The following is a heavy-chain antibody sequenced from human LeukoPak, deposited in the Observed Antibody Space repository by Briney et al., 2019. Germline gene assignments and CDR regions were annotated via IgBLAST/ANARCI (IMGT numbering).Heavy chain of an antibody. CDR2: IYYSGSS. CDR1: GGSISSSSYY. CDR3: ARASTTVTTCWFDP. Sequence: SETLSLTCTVSGGSISSSSYYWGWIRQPPGKGLEWIGSIYYSGSSYYNPSLKSRVTISVDTSKNQFSLKLSSVTAADTAVYYCARASTTVTTCWFDPWGQGTLVTVSS. V-gene: IGHV4-39*07. D-gene: IGHD4-11*01. J-gene: IGHJ5*02.